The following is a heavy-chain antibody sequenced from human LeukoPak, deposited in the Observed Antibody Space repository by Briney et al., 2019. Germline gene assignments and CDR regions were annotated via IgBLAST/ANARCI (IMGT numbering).Heavy chain of an antibody. CDR2: IWYDGSNK. J-gene: IGHJ4*02. CDR1: GFTFSSYG. CDR3: EKVSPMGYCSSTSCYIDY. Sequence: PGRSLRLSCAASGFTFSSYGMHWVRQAPGKGLEWVAVIWYDGSNKYYADSVKGRFTISRDNSKNTLYLQMNSLRAEDTAVYYCEKVSPMGYCSSTSCYIDYWGQGTLVTVSS. D-gene: IGHD2-2*02. V-gene: IGHV3-33*06.